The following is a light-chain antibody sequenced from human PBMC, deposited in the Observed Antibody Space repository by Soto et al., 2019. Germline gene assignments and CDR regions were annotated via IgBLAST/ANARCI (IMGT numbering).Light chain of an antibody. CDR3: QQSYTAPYT. J-gene: IGKJ3*01. Sequence: DIQITHSPSSLSESVGAAVSLTCRASRSIGNYLNWYQQKPGRAPKLLISGASSLQRGVPSRFSGSGSGTTFTLTITSLQPDDFAIYFCQQSYTAPYTFGPGTKVEIK. V-gene: IGKV1-39*01. CDR2: GAS. CDR1: RSIGNY.